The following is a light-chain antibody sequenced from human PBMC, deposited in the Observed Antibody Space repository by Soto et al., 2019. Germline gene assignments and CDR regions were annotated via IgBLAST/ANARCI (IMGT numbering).Light chain of an antibody. J-gene: IGKJ3*01. V-gene: IGKV3-11*01. Sequence: EIVLTQSPATLSLSPGERATLSCRASQSVSSYLAWYQQKPGQAPRLLIYDASSRATGIPARFSGSGSGTDFPLTISSLEPEDVAVYYCQQRSNWPAVTFGPGTKVDIK. CDR2: DAS. CDR1: QSVSSY. CDR3: QQRSNWPAVT.